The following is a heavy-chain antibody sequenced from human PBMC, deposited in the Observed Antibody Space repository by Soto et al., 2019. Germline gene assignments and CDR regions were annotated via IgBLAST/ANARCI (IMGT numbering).Heavy chain of an antibody. D-gene: IGHD2-2*01. V-gene: IGHV1-69*02. CDR2: IIPILGIA. CDR3: ARASTSSNYVDD. Sequence: QVQLVQSGAEVKKPGSSVKVSCKASGGTFSSYTISWVRQAPGQGLEWMGRIIPILGIANYAQKFQGRVTNTADKATSTAYMELSSLRSEDTAVYYCARASTSSNYVDDWGQGTLVTVSS. CDR1: GGTFSSYT. J-gene: IGHJ4*02.